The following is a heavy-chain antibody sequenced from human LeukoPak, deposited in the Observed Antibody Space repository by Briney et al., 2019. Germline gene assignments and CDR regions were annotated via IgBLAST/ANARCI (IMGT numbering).Heavy chain of an antibody. V-gene: IGHV3-33*01. J-gene: IGHJ4*02. D-gene: IGHD4-17*01. Sequence: PGGSLRLSCAASGFTFSSYGMHWVRQAPGKGLEWVAVIWYDGSNKYYADSVKGRFTISRDNSKNTLYLQMNSLRAEDTAVYYCARDLNYGDSYYFDYWGQGTLVTVSS. CDR3: ARDLNYGDSYYFDY. CDR2: IWYDGSNK. CDR1: GFTFSSYG.